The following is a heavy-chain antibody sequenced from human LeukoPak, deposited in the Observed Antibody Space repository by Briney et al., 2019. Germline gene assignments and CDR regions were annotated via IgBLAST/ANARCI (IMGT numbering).Heavy chain of an antibody. CDR2: INHSGSN. J-gene: IGHJ5*02. Sequence: SETLSLTSAVYGGSFSGYYWSWIRQPPGKGLEWIGEINHSGSNNYNPSLKSRVTISVDTSKNQFSLKLSSVTAADTAVYYCASGYYDFWSGYTDWFDPWGQGTLVTVSS. CDR1: GGSFSGYY. D-gene: IGHD3-3*01. CDR3: ASGYYDFWSGYTDWFDP. V-gene: IGHV4-34*01.